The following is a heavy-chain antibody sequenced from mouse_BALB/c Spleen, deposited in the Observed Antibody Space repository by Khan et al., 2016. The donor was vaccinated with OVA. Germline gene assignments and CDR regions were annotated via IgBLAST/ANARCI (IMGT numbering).Heavy chain of an antibody. CDR1: GISITSGNYR. D-gene: IGHD1-1*01. CDR3: ARDYGSLYWYFDV. V-gene: IGHV3-5*02. J-gene: IGHJ1*03. Sequence: EVQLVESGPGLVKPSQTVSLTCTVTGISITSGNYRWSWIRQFPGNKLEWIGNIYYSGTVTYNPSLTSRTTITRDTSKNQFFLEMNSLTAEDTATYYGARDYGSLYWYFDVWGTGTTGTVSS. CDR2: IYYSGTV.